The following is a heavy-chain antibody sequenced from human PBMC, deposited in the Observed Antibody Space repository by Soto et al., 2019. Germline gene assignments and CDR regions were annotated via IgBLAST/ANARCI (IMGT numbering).Heavy chain of an antibody. CDR1: GGTFSSYA. CDR2: IIPISETT. V-gene: IGHV1-69*01. CDR3: ARSQGSSTSLEIYYYYYYGMDV. D-gene: IGHD2-2*01. Sequence: QVQLVQSGAEVKKPGSSVKVSCKASGGTFSSYAISWVRQAPGQGLEWMGGIIPISETTNYAQKFQGRATITADESNSTAYMELSSLRSEDTAVYYCARSQGSSTSLEIYYYYYYGMDVWGQGTTVTVSS. J-gene: IGHJ6*02.